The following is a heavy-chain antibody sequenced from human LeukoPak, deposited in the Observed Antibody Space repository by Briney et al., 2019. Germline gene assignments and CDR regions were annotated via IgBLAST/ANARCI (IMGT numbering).Heavy chain of an antibody. V-gene: IGHV3-23*01. CDR1: GFTFGSYA. J-gene: IGHJ4*02. CDR3: AKTTTGYSSGRFPGWPVDY. CDR2: IFGSGGSA. D-gene: IGHD6-19*01. Sequence: GSLRLSCEASGFTFGSYAMYWVRQAPGKGLEWVAGIFGSGGSAHYADSVKGRFTISRDNSKNTVYLQMNSLRAEDTAVYYCAKTTTGYSSGRFPGWPVDYWGQGTLVTVSS.